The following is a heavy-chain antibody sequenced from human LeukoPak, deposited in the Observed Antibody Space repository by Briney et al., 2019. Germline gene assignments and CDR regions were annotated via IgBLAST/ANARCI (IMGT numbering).Heavy chain of an antibody. Sequence: GGSLRLSCAASGFTFSRFAMSWVRQAPGKGLEWVSSISGSDRTTYYADSVKGRFTISRDNSKNILYLQMNSLRVDDTAVYYCAKDGNYFDSSGYLIPFDYWGQGTLVTVSS. CDR2: ISGSDRTT. J-gene: IGHJ4*02. CDR1: GFTFSRFA. D-gene: IGHD3-22*01. CDR3: AKDGNYFDSSGYLIPFDY. V-gene: IGHV3-23*01.